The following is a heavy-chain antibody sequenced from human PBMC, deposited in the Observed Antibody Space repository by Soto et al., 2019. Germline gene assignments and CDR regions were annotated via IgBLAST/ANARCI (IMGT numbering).Heavy chain of an antibody. CDR3: ARAHGDFDY. D-gene: IGHD4-17*01. Sequence: GGSLRLSCAASGFTFSDYEMNWVRQAPGKGLEWVPYISNTGFTIYYADSVRGRFAISRDNAKNSLYLQMNSLGAGDTAVYYCARAHGDFDYWGQVTLVTVSS. J-gene: IGHJ4*02. V-gene: IGHV3-48*03. CDR1: GFTFSDYE. CDR2: ISNTGFTI.